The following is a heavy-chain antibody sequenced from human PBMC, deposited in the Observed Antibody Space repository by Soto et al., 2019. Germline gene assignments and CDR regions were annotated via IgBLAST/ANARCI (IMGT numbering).Heavy chain of an antibody. V-gene: IGHV3-30*03. D-gene: IGHD3-9*01. J-gene: IGHJ2*01. CDR2: ISCNGSNK. Sequence: GKWLEWVAVISCNGSNKYYADSVQGRFTISRDNSKNLLYLQTNGLRAEDTAVYYCFFFQAVDGIRDSVPVSAFLLNRSSDL. CDR3: FFFQAVDGIRDSVPVSAFLLNRSSDL.